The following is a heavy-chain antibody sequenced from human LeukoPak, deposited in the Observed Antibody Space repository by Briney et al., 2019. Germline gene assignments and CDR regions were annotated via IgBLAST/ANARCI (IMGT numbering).Heavy chain of an antibody. D-gene: IGHD1-1*01. CDR2: IYYSGST. J-gene: IGHJ4*02. Sequence: SETLSLTCTVSGGSISSYYWNWIRQPPGKGLEWIGYIYYSGSTHYNPSLKSRVTISVDTSKNQFSLKVSSVTAADTAVYYCARAGNNWSFDYWGQGTLVTVSS. CDR1: GGSISSYY. CDR3: ARAGNNWSFDY. V-gene: IGHV4-59*01.